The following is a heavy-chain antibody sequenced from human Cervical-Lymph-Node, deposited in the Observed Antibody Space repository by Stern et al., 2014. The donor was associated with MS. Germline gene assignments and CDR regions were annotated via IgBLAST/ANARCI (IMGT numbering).Heavy chain of an antibody. Sequence: EVHLVESGGGLVQPGGSLKLSCAASGFTFSGSAMHWVRQASGQGLEWVGRIRTKANNYATLYPASVKGRFTISRDDSRNTTYLHMDSLNTEDTAVYYCTRSRDGSLGYWGQGTLVTVSS. CDR3: TRSRDGSLGY. J-gene: IGHJ4*02. V-gene: IGHV3-73*01. CDR1: GFTFSGSA. CDR2: IRTKANNYAT.